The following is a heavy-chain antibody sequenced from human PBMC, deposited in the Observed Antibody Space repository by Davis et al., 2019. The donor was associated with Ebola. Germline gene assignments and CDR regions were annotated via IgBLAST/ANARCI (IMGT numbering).Heavy chain of an antibody. CDR1: GFTFSSYS. D-gene: IGHD3-16*01. CDR2: ISSSSSYI. J-gene: IGHJ6*02. V-gene: IGHV3-21*03. CDR3: TTDTPVGNDYVWPYGMDV. Sequence: PGGSLRLSCAASGFTFSSYSMNWVRQAPGKGLEWVSSISSSSSYIYYADSVKGRFTISRDNAKNSLYLQMNSLKTEDTAVYYCTTDTPVGNDYVWPYGMDVWGQGTTVTVSS.